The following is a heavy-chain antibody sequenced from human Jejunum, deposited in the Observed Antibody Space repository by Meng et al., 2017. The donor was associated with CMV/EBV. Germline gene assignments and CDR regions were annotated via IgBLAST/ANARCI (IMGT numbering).Heavy chain of an antibody. CDR3: ARFYCSSTSCPHVLFDY. CDR2: ISAYNGNT. V-gene: IGHV1-18*01. J-gene: IGHJ4*02. CDR1: GFIFTSYA. Sequence: QVQWVQTGDGVKNPGASVKVSCEASGFIFTSYAISWVRQAPGQGLQYMGWISAYNGNTNYAQELQGRVTMTTDTSTSTAYMELRSLRFDDTAVYYCARFYCSSTSCPHVLFDYWGQGTLVTVSS. D-gene: IGHD2-2*01.